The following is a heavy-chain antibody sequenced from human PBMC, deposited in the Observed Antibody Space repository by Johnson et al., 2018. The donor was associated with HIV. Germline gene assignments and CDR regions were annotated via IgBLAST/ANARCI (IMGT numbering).Heavy chain of an antibody. CDR1: GFTFSSYG. CDR2: ISYDGSNK. Sequence: QLVESGGGVVQPGRSLRLSCAASGFTFSSYGMHWVRQAPAKGLEWVAFISYDGSNKYYADSVKGRFTISRDNSENTLYLQMNSLRAEDTAVSFCARDWSWRGSLKGGGAFDIWGQGTLVTVSA. D-gene: IGHD1-26*01. CDR3: ARDWSWRGSLKGGGAFDI. V-gene: IGHV3-30*03. J-gene: IGHJ3*02.